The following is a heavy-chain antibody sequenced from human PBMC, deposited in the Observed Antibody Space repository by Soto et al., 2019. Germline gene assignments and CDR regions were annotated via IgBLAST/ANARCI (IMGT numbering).Heavy chain of an antibody. Sequence: QVTLKVSGPVLVKPTETLTLTCTVFGFSLSNARMGVSWIRQPPGKVLEWLAHDFSNDEKSYSTSLNSRVTTSRETSKSEVVPTTANMDPVDPATYYTVRVEERAYTSYGLYNLAYRGQGTLVCASA. CDR3: VRVEERAYTSYGLYNLAY. CDR2: DFSNDEK. J-gene: IGHJ4*02. CDR1: GFSLSNARMG. D-gene: IGHD5-12*01. V-gene: IGHV2-26*01.